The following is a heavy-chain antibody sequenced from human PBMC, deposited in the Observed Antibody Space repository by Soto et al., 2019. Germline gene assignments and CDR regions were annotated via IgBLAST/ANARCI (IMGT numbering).Heavy chain of an antibody. V-gene: IGHV3-30*04. Sequence: PGGSLRLSCAASGFTFSSFAMHWARQAPGKGLEWVAFISYDGRKNSYADSVKGRFTVSRDTAKNTLYLHMNSLGGEDTALYFCARDLTHHGAFDIWGQGTMVTVSS. J-gene: IGHJ3*02. CDR1: GFTFSSFA. CDR2: ISYDGRKN. CDR3: ARDLTHHGAFDI.